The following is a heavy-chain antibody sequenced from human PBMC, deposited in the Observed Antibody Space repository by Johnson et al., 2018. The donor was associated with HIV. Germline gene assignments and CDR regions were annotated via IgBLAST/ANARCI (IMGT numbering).Heavy chain of an antibody. CDR3: ARERSGSYYVDAFDI. Sequence: VQLVESGGGVVQPGRSLRLSCAASAFTFSSYAMHWVRQAPGKGLEYVSAISSNGGSTYYANSVKGRFTISRDNSKNTLYLQMGSLRAEDMAVYYCARERSGSYYVDAFDIWGQGTMVTVSS. D-gene: IGHD1-26*01. CDR1: AFTFSSYA. V-gene: IGHV3-64*01. CDR2: ISSNGGST. J-gene: IGHJ3*02.